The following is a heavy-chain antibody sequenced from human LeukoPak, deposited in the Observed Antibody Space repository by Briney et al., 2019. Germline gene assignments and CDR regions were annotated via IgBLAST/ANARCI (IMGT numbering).Heavy chain of an antibody. CDR2: IYYSGST. CDR3: ARRSYDGSSGSYCYLDP. CDR1: GGSINNYY. Sequence: PSETLSLTCTVSGGSINNYYWNWIRQSPGKGLEWIGYIYYSGSTSYNPSLTSPVTISVDTSKNQFSLTLSSVTAADTAVYYCARRSYDGSSGSYCYLDPWGRGTLVTVSS. V-gene: IGHV4-59*01. J-gene: IGHJ2*01. D-gene: IGHD3-22*01.